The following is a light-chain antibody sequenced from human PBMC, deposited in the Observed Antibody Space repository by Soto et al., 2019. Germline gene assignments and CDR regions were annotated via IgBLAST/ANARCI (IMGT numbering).Light chain of an antibody. CDR3: SSRTSGSTPYV. J-gene: IGLJ1*01. CDR2: DVS. V-gene: IGLV2-14*01. Sequence: QLVLTQPASVSGSPGQSITMSCTGTSSDVGAYNYVSWYQQHPGKAPKLMIYDVSNRPSGVSNRFSGSKSEYTASLTISGLQAEDEADYYCSSRTSGSTPYVFGTGTKLTVL. CDR1: SSDVGAYNY.